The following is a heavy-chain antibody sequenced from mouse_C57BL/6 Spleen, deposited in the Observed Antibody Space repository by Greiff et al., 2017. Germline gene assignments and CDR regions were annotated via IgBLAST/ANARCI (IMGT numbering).Heavy chain of an antibody. D-gene: IGHD2-5*01. CDR3: ARAYYSNYQAWFAY. CDR1: GYTFTSYW. V-gene: IGHV1-72*01. CDR2: IDPNSGGT. J-gene: IGHJ3*01. Sequence: QVHVKQPGAELVKPGASVKLSCKASGYTFTSYWMHWVKQRPGRGLEWIGRIDPNSGGTKYNEKFKSKATLTVDKPSSTAYMQRSSLTSEDSAVYDCARAYYSNYQAWFAYWGQGTLVTVSA.